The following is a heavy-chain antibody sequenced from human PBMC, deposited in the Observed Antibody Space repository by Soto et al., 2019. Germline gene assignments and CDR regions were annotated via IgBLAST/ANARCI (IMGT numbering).Heavy chain of an antibody. Sequence: GGSLRLSCAASGFTFSSYSMNWVRQAPGKGLEWVSSISSSSSYIYYADSVKGRFTISRDNAKNSLYLQMNSLRAEDTAVYYCARGDEDIVVVVAATGDFDYWGQGTLVTVSS. J-gene: IGHJ4*02. CDR1: GFTFSSYS. CDR3: ARGDEDIVVVVAATGDFDY. V-gene: IGHV3-21*01. CDR2: ISSSSSYI. D-gene: IGHD2-15*01.